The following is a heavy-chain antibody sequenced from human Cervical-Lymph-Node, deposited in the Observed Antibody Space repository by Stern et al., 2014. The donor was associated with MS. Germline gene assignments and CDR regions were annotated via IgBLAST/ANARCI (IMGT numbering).Heavy chain of an antibody. CDR1: GFTFSSYG. Sequence: QVQLVESGGGVVQPGRSLRLSCAASGFTFSSYGMHWVRQAPGKGLEWGAVIWYDGSNKYYADSVKGRFTISRDNSKNTLYLQMNSLRAEDTAVYYCARDKSSGWTIDYWGQGTLVTVSS. CDR2: IWYDGSNK. CDR3: ARDKSSGWTIDY. J-gene: IGHJ4*02. D-gene: IGHD6-19*01. V-gene: IGHV3-33*01.